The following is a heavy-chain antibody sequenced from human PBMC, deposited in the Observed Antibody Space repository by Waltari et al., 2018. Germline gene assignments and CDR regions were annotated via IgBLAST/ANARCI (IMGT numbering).Heavy chain of an antibody. Sequence: QVQLVQSGAEVKKPGASVKVSCKASGYTFTSYYMHWVRQAPGQGLEWMGIINPSGGSTSYAQKFQGRVTMTRDTSTSTVYMELSSLRSEDTAVYYCAREFYDSSGYYYHTFDYWGQGTLVTVSS. CDR3: AREFYDSSGYYYHTFDY. J-gene: IGHJ4*02. V-gene: IGHV1-46*01. D-gene: IGHD3-22*01. CDR2: INPSGGST. CDR1: GYTFTSYY.